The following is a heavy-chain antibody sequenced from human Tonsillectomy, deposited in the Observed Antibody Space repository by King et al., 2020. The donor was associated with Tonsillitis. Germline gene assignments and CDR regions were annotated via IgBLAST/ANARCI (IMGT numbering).Heavy chain of an antibody. V-gene: IGHV3-30*18. CDR1: GFTFSSYG. CDR2: ISYDGSNK. CDR3: AKGVLADDAFDI. Sequence: VQLVESGGGVVQPGRSLRLSCAASGFTFSSYGMHWVRQAPGKGLEWVAVISYDGSNKYYADSGKGRFTISRDDSTNTRYLQMNSRRAEDTVVFYCAKGVLADDAFDIWGQGTMVTVSS. J-gene: IGHJ3*02.